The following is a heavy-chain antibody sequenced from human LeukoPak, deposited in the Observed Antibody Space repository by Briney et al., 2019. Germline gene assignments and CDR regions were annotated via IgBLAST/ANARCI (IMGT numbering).Heavy chain of an antibody. CDR1: GGTFSSYA. CDR3: ARGGYYYDSSGYSHLPDY. D-gene: IGHD3-22*01. CDR2: IIPVVGTT. J-gene: IGHJ4*02. V-gene: IGHV1-69*13. Sequence: SVKVSCKASGGTFSSYAFSWVRQAPGQGLEWMGGIIPVVGTTNYAQMFQGRVTITADESTSTAYMELSSLRSEDTAVYYCARGGYYYDSSGYSHLPDYWGQGTLVTVSA.